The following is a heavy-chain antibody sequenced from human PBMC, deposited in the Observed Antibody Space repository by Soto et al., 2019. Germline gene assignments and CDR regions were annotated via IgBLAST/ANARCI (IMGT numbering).Heavy chain of an antibody. CDR3: VKDDRILGRRYFDL. V-gene: IGHV3-23*01. Sequence: VGSLRLSCAASGFTFSSYAMTWVRQAPGKGLEWVSSISFSDGGTYYADSVKGRLTISRDNSKNTLFLQMNSLRVEDTAVYYCVKDDRILGRRYFDLWGRGTLVTVSS. J-gene: IGHJ2*01. CDR2: ISFSDGGT. CDR1: GFTFSSYA. D-gene: IGHD2-15*01.